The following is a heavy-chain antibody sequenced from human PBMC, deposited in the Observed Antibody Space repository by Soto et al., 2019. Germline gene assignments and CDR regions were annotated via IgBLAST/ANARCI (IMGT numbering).Heavy chain of an antibody. J-gene: IGHJ4*02. Sequence: EVQLLESGGGLVQPGGSLRLSCAASGFTFSSYAMSWVRQAPGKGLEWVSAISGSGGSTYYADSVKGRFTISRDNSKNTLYLQMNSLRAEDTAVYYCAKDRFMTTVTTWPPPFDYWGQGTLVTVSS. CDR2: ISGSGGST. D-gene: IGHD4-17*01. V-gene: IGHV3-23*01. CDR3: AKDRFMTTVTTWPPPFDY. CDR1: GFTFSSYA.